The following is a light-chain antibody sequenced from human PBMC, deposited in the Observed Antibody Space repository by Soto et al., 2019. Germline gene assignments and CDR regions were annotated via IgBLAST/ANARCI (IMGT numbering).Light chain of an antibody. Sequence: QSALTQPASVSGSPGQSITISCTGTSSDVGGYNYVSWYQQHPGKAPKLMIYDVSNRPSGVSNRFSGSKSGNTASLTISGLHAEDEAEYYCSSYTSSSTPWVFGGGTKLTVL. V-gene: IGLV2-14*01. J-gene: IGLJ3*02. CDR3: SSYTSSSTPWV. CDR2: DVS. CDR1: SSDVGGYNY.